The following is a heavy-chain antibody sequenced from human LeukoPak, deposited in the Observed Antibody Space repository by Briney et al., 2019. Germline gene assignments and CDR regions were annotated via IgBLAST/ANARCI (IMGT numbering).Heavy chain of an antibody. CDR2: IWYDGSNK. J-gene: IGHJ4*02. V-gene: IGHV3-33*08. CDR3: ARDTSGIQLWLDIDY. D-gene: IGHD5-18*01. CDR1: GFTFSSYA. Sequence: TGGSLRLSCAASGFTFSSYAMSWVRQAPGKGLEWVAVIWYDGSNKYYADSVKGRFTISRDNSKNTLYLQMNSLRAEDTAVYYCARDTSGIQLWLDIDYWGQGTLVTVSS.